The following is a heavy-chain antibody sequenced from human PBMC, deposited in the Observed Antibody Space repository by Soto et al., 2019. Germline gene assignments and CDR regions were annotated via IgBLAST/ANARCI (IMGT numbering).Heavy chain of an antibody. CDR1: GYTFTGYY. J-gene: IGHJ4*02. CDR3: ARGDHGSGYDYDY. D-gene: IGHD5-12*01. CDR2: INPNSGGT. Sequence: ASVKVSCKASGYTFTGYYMHWVRQAPGQGLEWMGWINPNSGGTNYAQKFQGWVTMTRDTSISTAYMELSRLRSDDTAVYYCARGDHGSGYDYDYWGQGTLVTVSS. V-gene: IGHV1-2*04.